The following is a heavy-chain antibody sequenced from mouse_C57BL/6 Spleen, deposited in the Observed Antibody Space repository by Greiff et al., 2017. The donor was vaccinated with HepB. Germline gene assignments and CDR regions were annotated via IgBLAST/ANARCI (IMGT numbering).Heavy chain of an antibody. D-gene: IGHD1-1*01. CDR2: INPNNGGT. CDR3: ARGEGYYYGSSYSY. J-gene: IGHJ3*01. CDR1: GYTFTDYN. Sequence: EVQLQQSGPELVKPGASVKIPCKASGYTFTDYNMDWVKQSHGKSLEWIGDINPNNGGTIYNQKFKGKATLTVDKSSSTAYMELRSLTSEDTAVYYCARGEGYYYGSSYSYWGQGTLVTVSA. V-gene: IGHV1-18*01.